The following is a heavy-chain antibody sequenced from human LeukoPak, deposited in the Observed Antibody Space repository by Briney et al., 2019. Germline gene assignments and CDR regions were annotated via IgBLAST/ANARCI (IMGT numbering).Heavy chain of an antibody. CDR1: GFTFSTYG. Sequence: PGGSLRLSCAASGFTFSTYGMNWVRQAPGKGLEWVSYISSTGSNIYYADSVKGRFTISRDNAKNSLYLQMNSLRGEDTAVYYCARMQLGQLWGQGTLVTVSS. CDR3: ARMQLGQL. V-gene: IGHV3-48*03. J-gene: IGHJ4*02. D-gene: IGHD6-6*01. CDR2: ISSTGSNI.